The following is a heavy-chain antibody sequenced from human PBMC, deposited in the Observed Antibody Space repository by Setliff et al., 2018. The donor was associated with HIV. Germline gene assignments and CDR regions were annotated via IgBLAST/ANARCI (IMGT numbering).Heavy chain of an antibody. J-gene: IGHJ4*02. CDR2: ISGSGGSP. CDR1: GFTLSSYA. V-gene: IGHV3-23*01. CDR3: AKDLVYYDSSGDLDY. Sequence: PGGSLRLSCAASGFTLSSYAMSWVRQAPGKGLEWVSSISGSGGSPYYADSVKGRFTISRDNSKNTLYLQMNSLRAEDTAVYYCAKDLVYYDSSGDLDYWGQGTLVTVSS. D-gene: IGHD3-22*01.